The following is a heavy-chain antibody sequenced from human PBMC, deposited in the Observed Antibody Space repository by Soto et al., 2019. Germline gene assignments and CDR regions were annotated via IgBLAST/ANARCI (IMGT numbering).Heavy chain of an antibody. Sequence: SGPTLVNPTQTLTLTCTFSGFSLSTSGVGVGWIRQPPGKALEWLALIYWDDDKRYSPSLNSRLAITKDTSKNQVVLTMTNMDPVDTATYYCAHRGYDSSGYLNWFDPWGQGTLVTVSS. CDR3: AHRGYDSSGYLNWFDP. D-gene: IGHD3-22*01. CDR2: IYWDDDK. V-gene: IGHV2-5*02. J-gene: IGHJ5*02. CDR1: GFSLSTSGVG.